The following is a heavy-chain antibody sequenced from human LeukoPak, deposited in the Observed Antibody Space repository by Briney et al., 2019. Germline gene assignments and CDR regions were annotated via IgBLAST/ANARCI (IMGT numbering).Heavy chain of an antibody. CDR2: IWYDGRNK. D-gene: IGHD6-13*01. CDR3: ARDGEEIAAAGNQGYGMDV. V-gene: IGHV3-33*08. Sequence: PGGSLRLSCAASGFTFSRYGMHWVRQAPGKGLEWVTVIWYDGRNKYYADSVKGRFTISRDNSKNKLYLQMNSLRAEDTAVYYCARDGEEIAAAGNQGYGMDVWGQGTTVTVSS. CDR1: GFTFSRYG. J-gene: IGHJ6*02.